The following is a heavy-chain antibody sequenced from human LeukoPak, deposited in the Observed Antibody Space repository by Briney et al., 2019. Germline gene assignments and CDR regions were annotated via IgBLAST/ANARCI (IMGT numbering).Heavy chain of an antibody. V-gene: IGHV3-30*18. CDR2: ISYDGSNK. D-gene: IGHD1-1*01. CDR3: AKDYGNAVFDY. CDR1: GFTYSSYG. Sequence: GGSLRLSCAASGFTYSSYGMHWVRQAPGKELEWVAVISYDGSNKYYADSVKGRFTISRDNSKNTLYLQMNSLRAEDTAVYYCAKDYGNAVFDYWGQGTLVTVSS. J-gene: IGHJ4*02.